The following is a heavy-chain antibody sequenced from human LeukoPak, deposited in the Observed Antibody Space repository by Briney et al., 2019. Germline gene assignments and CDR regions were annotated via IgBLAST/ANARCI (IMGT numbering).Heavy chain of an antibody. CDR3: ARADRLDGAPYLIGP. CDR2: INPNSGVT. J-gene: IGHJ5*02. CDR1: GYTFTDYY. V-gene: IGHV1-2*02. D-gene: IGHD2-21*01. Sequence: ASVKVSCKTSGYTFTDYYMHWVRQAPGQGLEWMGWINPNSGVTSSAQKFQGRVTMTRDTSITTVYMEVRWLTSDDTAIYYCARADRLDGAPYLIGPWGQGTLVTVSS.